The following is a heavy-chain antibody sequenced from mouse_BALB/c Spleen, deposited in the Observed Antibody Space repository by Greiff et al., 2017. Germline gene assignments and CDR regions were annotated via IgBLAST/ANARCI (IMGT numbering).Heavy chain of an antibody. CDR1: GFNIKDTY. D-gene: IGHD2-2*01. J-gene: IGHJ3*01. CDR2: IDPANGNT. V-gene: IGHV14-3*02. CDR3: ARSLYGYDGVLAY. Sequence: VQLQQSGAELVKPGASVKLSCTASGFNIKDTYMHWVKQRPEQGLEWIGRIDPANGNTKYDPKFQGKATITADTSSNTAYLQLSSLTSEDTAVYYCARSLYGYDGVLAYWGQGTLVTVAA.